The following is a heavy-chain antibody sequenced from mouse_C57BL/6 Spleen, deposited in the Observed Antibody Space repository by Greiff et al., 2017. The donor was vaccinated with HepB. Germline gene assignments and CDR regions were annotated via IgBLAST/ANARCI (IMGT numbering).Heavy chain of an antibody. Sequence: EVQVVESGGGLVQPGGSLKLSCAASGFTFSDYYMYWVRQTPEKRLEWVAYISNGGGSTYYPDTVKGRFTISRDNAKNTLSLQMSRLKSEDTAMYYCARQTAYWGQGTLVTVSA. J-gene: IGHJ3*01. CDR3: ARQTAY. V-gene: IGHV5-12*01. CDR1: GFTFSDYY. CDR2: ISNGGGST.